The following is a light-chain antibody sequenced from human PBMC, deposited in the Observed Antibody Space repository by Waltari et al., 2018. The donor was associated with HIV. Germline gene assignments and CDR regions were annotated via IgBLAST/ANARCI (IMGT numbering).Light chain of an antibody. CDR2: GAS. CDR3: QQYYTYPPT. V-gene: IGKV1-8*01. CDR1: QGISSY. J-gene: IGKJ1*01. Sequence: AIRVTQSPTPFSASTGDRVTITCRASQGISSYLAWYQQKPGKAPKLLIYGASTLQSGVPSRFSGSGSGTDFTLTINCLQSEDFATYYCQQYYTYPPTFGQGTKVEIK.